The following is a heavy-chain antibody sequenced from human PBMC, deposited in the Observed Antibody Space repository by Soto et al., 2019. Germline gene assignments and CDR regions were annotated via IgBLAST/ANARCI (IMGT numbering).Heavy chain of an antibody. V-gene: IGHV4-34*01. CDR2: INHSGST. J-gene: IGHJ1*01. CDR3: AGERTQWLVRTVGPRSYFQR. CDR1: GASFTGYY. D-gene: IGHD6-19*01. Sequence: QVQLQQWGAGLLKPSETLSLTCAVYGASFTGYYCCWIRQPPGKGLELIGEINHSGSTNYNTSLTSRVTISVDTSTNQSSLKLSSVTAAGTAVYYWAGERTQWLVRTVGPRSYFQRWGQGTLVTVSS.